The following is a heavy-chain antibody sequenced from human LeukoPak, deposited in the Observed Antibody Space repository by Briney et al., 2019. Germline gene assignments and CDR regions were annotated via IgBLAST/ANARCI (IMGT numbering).Heavy chain of an antibody. D-gene: IGHD2-2*01. V-gene: IGHV4-38-2*02. Sequence: PSETLSLTCTVSGYSISSGNYWDWIRQPPGKGLEWIGSIYHSGSTYYNPSLKSRVTISVDTSKNQFSLKLSSVTAADTAVYYCAKRYCSSTTCYDDRGAFYYGGQGTLVTVSS. CDR2: IYHSGST. CDR1: GYSISSGNY. CDR3: AKRYCSSTTCYDDRGAFYY. J-gene: IGHJ4*02.